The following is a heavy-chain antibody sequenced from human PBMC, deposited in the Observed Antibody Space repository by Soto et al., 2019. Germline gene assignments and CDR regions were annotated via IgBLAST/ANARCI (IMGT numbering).Heavy chain of an antibody. V-gene: IGHV4-59*01. CDR2: IFHSGIT. J-gene: IGHJ5*01. CDR1: GGSFSNDY. Sequence: PSETLSLTCFISGGSFSNDYWTWIRQSPGKGLEWIGYIFHSGITGYNPSVKSRVTISIDKSRNLFSLNLASVTAADTAVYYCARDRYFYDSRGYYRTLDSWGQGTLVTVSS. CDR3: ARDRYFYDSRGYYRTLDS. D-gene: IGHD3-22*01.